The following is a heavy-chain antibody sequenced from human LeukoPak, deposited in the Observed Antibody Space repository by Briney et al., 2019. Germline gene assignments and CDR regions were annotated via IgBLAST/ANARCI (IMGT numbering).Heavy chain of an antibody. CDR3: ARGQLGRFDYFDY. CDR1: GFIFSSYE. J-gene: IGHJ4*02. V-gene: IGHV3-21*05. CDR2: ISSSSSYI. Sequence: PGGSLRLSCAASGFIFSSYEMNWVRQAPGKGLEWVSFISSSSSYIYYADSVKGRFTISRDNAKNSLYLQMNSLRAEDTAVYYCARGQLGRFDYFDYWGQGTLVTVSS. D-gene: IGHD6-6*01.